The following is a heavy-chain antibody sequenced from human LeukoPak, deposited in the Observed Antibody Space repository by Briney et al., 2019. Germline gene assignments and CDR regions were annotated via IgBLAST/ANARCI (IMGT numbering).Heavy chain of an antibody. CDR3: AEGGGNDYKYNAFDI. CDR2: ISSSGSSK. V-gene: IGHV3-48*03. D-gene: IGHD4-11*01. CDR1: GFTFSSHE. J-gene: IGHJ3*02. Sequence: GGSLRLSCAASGFTFSSHEMNWVRQAPGKGLECVSYISSSGSSKYYADSVKGRFTISRDNAKNSLYLQMSSLRAEDTAVYYCAEGGGNDYKYNAFDIWGQGTMVTVSS.